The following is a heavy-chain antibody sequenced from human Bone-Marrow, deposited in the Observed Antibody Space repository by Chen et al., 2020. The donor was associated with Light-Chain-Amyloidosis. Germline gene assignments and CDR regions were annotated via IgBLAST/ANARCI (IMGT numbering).Heavy chain of an antibody. CDR1: GFTFSSYA. CDR2: ISYDGSRV. J-gene: IGHJ4*02. V-gene: IGHV3-30*03. D-gene: IGHD3-10*01. Sequence: VESGGGVVQPGRSLRLCAASGFTFSSYAMYWVRQAPGKGLEWLAFISYDGSRVSYAGSLKGRFTISRDQSKRKLYLQMNSLGPEDTALYYCARERDGRGLDYWGQGTLVSVST. CDR3: ARERDGRGLDY.